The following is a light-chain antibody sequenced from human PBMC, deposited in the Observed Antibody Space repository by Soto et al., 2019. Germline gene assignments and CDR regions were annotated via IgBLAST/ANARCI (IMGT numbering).Light chain of an antibody. Sequence: DIQMTQSPSSLSASVGDRVTITCRASQSISSYLNWYQQKPGKAPKLLIYAASSLQSGVPSRFSGSGSGTDFTLTIRSLQPEDFATYYCQQSYSTPVTSAPGTKVDIK. CDR2: AAS. V-gene: IGKV1-39*01. CDR1: QSISSY. CDR3: QQSYSTPVT. J-gene: IGKJ3*01.